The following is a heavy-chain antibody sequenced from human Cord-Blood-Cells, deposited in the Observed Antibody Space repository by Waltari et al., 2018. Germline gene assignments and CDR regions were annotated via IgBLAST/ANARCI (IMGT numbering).Heavy chain of an antibody. V-gene: IGHV1-69*09. D-gene: IGHD3-10*01. J-gene: IGHJ3*02. CDR1: GGTFSSYA. Sequence: QVQLVQSGAEVKKPGSSVKVSCKASGGTFSSYAISWVRQAPGQGLEWMGRIIPILGIANYAQKFQGRVTITADKSTSTAYMELSSLRSEDTAVYYCARVYGSGRNSGYDDAFDIWGQGTMVTVSS. CDR3: ARVYGSGRNSGYDDAFDI. CDR2: IIPILGIA.